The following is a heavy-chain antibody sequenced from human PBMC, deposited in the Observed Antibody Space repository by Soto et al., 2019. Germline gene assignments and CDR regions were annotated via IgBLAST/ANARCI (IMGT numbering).Heavy chain of an antibody. CDR1: GYSFTDYH. CDR2: INPKSGGT. D-gene: IGHD2-8*01. V-gene: IGHV1-2*04. CDR3: WSRASTDCSNGVRSVFYTHDMDV. Sequence: ASVKVSCKASGYSFTDYHIHWVRQAPGQGLEWLGRINPKSGGTTTAQKFQGWVTMTTDTSISTASMELTRLTSDDTAIDYWWSRASTDCSNGVRSVFYTHDMDVFSQGTTLTFSS. J-gene: IGHJ6*02.